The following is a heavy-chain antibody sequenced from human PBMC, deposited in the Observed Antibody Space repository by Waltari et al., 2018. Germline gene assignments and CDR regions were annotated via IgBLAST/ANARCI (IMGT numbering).Heavy chain of an antibody. CDR2: ISSSSSYI. CDR3: ASTGVDDDSGWYGVDY. Sequence: EVQLVESGGGLVKPGGSLRLSCAASGFTFSSDSMTWVRQAPGKGLEWVSSISSSSSYIYYADSVKGRFTISRDNAKNSLYLQMNSLRAEDTAVYYCASTGVDDDSGWYGVDYWGQGTLVTVSS. CDR1: GFTFSSDS. D-gene: IGHD6-19*01. V-gene: IGHV3-21*01. J-gene: IGHJ4*02.